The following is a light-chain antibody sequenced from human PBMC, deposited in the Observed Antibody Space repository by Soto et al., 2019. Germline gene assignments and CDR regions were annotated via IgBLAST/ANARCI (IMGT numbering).Light chain of an antibody. Sequence: EIVLTQSPATLSLSPGERATLSCRASQYIYDYLAWYQQKPGQAPRLLIYDASNRATGIPARFSGSGSGTDFTLTISSLEPEDCGVYYCQQRKNWFMYTFGQGTKLEI. V-gene: IGKV3-11*01. CDR1: QYIYDY. CDR2: DAS. J-gene: IGKJ2*01. CDR3: QQRKNWFMYT.